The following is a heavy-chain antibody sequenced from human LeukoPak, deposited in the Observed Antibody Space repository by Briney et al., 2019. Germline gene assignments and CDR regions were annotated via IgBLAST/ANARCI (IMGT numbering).Heavy chain of an antibody. J-gene: IGHJ4*02. CDR1: XFXXXSXX. Sequence: GXXXLXXSAXXFXXXSXXXVXVRQAPGKGXEWVSVIYSGGSTFYADPVKGRFTISRDNSKNTLHLQMNSLRVEDTAIYYCARGTIARLGPFDCWGQGTLVIVSS. CDR2: IYSGGST. D-gene: IGHD6-6*01. V-gene: IGHV3-53*01. CDR3: ARGTIARLGPFDC.